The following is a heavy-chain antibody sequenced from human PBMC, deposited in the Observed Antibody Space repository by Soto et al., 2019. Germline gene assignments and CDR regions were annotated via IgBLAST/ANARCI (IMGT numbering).Heavy chain of an antibody. D-gene: IGHD6-19*01. CDR1: GGTFSSYS. Sequence: SVKFSCKASGGTFSSYSISWLRQAPGQGFEWRGGFIPIFGTANYAQKFQGRVTITADKSTSTAYMELSSLRSEDTDVYYCARDLGSGWWYGMDVWGQGTTVTVSS. V-gene: IGHV1-69*06. CDR3: ARDLGSGWWYGMDV. J-gene: IGHJ6*02. CDR2: FIPIFGTA.